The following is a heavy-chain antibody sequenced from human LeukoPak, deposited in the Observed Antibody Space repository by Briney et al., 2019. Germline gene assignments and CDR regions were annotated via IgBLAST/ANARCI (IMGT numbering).Heavy chain of an antibody. V-gene: IGHV3-7*01. CDR3: ARAKVGIGGMDV. Sequence: GGFLRLSCAASGLTFSRYWMSWVRQAPGKGLEWVANIKEDGSEKFYVDSVKGRFSMPRDNARNSLYLQMNSLRAEDTAVYYCARAKVGIGGMDVWGQGTTVTVSS. D-gene: IGHD1-14*01. J-gene: IGHJ6*02. CDR2: IKEDGSEK. CDR1: GLTFSRYW.